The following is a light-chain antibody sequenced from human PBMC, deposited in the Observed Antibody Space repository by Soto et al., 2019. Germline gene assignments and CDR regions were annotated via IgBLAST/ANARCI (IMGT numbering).Light chain of an antibody. J-gene: IGLJ2*01. CDR2: EDN. Sequence: NFLLTQPHSVSESPGKTVTISCTRSSGSIASNYVQWYQQRPGSAPTTVIYEDNQRPSGVPDRFSGSIDSSSNSASLTISGLKPEDEADYYCQSYDSSNHAVVFGGGTQLTVL. CDR1: SGSIASNY. CDR3: QSYDSSNHAVV. V-gene: IGLV6-57*04.